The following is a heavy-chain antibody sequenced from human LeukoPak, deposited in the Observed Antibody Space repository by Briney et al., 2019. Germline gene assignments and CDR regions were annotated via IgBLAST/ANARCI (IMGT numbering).Heavy chain of an antibody. D-gene: IGHD7-27*01. CDR3: ATSSRNWGPDGFDI. V-gene: IGHV3-66*01. Sequence: GGSLRPSCEASVFSVTNNSMSWVRQAPRKGLEWVSHIFGGVDTYYADSVRGRFTISRDSSKNTLYLQMNSLRAEDTAVYYCATSSRNWGPDGFDIWGQGIMVTVSS. CDR1: VFSVTNNS. J-gene: IGHJ3*02. CDR2: IFGGVDT.